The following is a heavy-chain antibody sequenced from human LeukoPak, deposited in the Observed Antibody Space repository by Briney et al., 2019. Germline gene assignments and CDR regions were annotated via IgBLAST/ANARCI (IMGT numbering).Heavy chain of an antibody. J-gene: IGHJ4*02. CDR2: INWNGGST. CDR3: AKGRRFEWELLLDFDY. Sequence: GGSLRLSCAASGFTFSSCWMSWVRQAPGKGLEWVSGINWNGGSTNYADSVKGRFTISRDNAKNTFYLQMNSLRAEDTAVYYCAKGRRFEWELLLDFDYWGQGTLVTVSS. CDR1: GFTFSSCW. V-gene: IGHV3-20*04. D-gene: IGHD1-26*01.